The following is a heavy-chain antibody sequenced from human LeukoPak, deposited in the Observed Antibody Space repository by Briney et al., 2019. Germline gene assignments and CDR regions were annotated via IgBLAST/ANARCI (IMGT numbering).Heavy chain of an antibody. CDR2: IIPIFGTA. Sequence: SVKVSCKASGGTFSSYAISWVRQAPGQGLEWMGRIIPIFGTANYAQKFQGRVTITTEEFTSTAYMELSSLRSEDTAVYYCARVMFSRRKPGYCSGGSCSNWFDPWGQGTLVTVSS. CDR3: ARVMFSRRKPGYCSGGSCSNWFDP. CDR1: GGTFSSYA. D-gene: IGHD2-15*01. J-gene: IGHJ5*02. V-gene: IGHV1-69*05.